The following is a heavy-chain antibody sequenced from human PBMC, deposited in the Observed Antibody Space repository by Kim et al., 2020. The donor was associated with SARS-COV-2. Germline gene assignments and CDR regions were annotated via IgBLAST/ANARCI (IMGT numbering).Heavy chain of an antibody. J-gene: IGHJ4*02. CDR2: INHSGST. V-gene: IGHV4-34*01. D-gene: IGHD3-22*01. Sequence: SETLSLTCAVYGGSFSGYYWSWIRQPPGKGLEWIGEINHSGSTNYNPSLKSRVTISVDTSKNQFSLKLSSVTAADTAVYYCARGDAKQSQNYYDSSGYHFDYWGQGTLVTVSS. CDR3: ARGDAKQSQNYYDSSGYHFDY. CDR1: GGSFSGYY.